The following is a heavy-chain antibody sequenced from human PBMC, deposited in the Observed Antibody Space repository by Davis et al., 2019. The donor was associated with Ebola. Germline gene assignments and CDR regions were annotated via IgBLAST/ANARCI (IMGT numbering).Heavy chain of an antibody. V-gene: IGHV3-48*04. Sequence: GESLKISCAASGFTFSNYGMMWVRQAPGEGLEWISYITPTAVITHYADSVKGRFTISRDNAKDSLYLQMSSLRAEDTAVYYCARAEDDYGEYPDALDIWGQGTVVTVSS. CDR2: ITPTAVIT. J-gene: IGHJ3*02. CDR1: GFTFSNYG. CDR3: ARAEDDYGEYPDALDI. D-gene: IGHD4-17*01.